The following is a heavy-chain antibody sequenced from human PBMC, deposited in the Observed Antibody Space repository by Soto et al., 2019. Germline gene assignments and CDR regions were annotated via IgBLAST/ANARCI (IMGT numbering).Heavy chain of an antibody. J-gene: IGHJ5*02. D-gene: IGHD3-9*01. CDR2: IIPILGIA. V-gene: IGHV1-69*08. CDR3: AREHREFDGFDP. CDR1: GGTFSSYT. Sequence: QVQLVQSGAEVKKPGSSVKVSCKASGGTFSSYTISWVRQAPGQGLEWMGRIIPILGIANYAQKFQGRVMITADKSTSTAYMELSSLRSEDTAVYYCAREHREFDGFDPWGQGTLVTVSS.